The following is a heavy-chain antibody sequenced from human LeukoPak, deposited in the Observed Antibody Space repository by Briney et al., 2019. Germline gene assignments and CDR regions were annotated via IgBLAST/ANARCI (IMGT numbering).Heavy chain of an antibody. V-gene: IGHV3-23*01. D-gene: IGHD5-12*01. CDR2: IIASSGST. J-gene: IGHJ4*02. Sequence: GGSLRLSCAASGFSFNNYAMSWVRQAPGKGLEWVSIIIASSGSTFYADSVKGRFTISRGNSKNTLYLQMNSLRVEDTAVYYCAKGGYDYVEVAYFDFWGQGSLVTVSS. CDR1: GFSFNNYA. CDR3: AKGGYDYVEVAYFDF.